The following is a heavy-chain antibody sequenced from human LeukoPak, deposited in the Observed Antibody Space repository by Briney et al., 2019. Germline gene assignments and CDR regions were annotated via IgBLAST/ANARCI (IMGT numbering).Heavy chain of an antibody. Sequence: GGSLRLSCAASGFTFSSYAMHWVRQAPGKGLEWVAVISYDGSNKYYADSVKGRFTISRDNAKNTLYLQMNSLRAEDTAVYYCARATPYSSSWYYYYYGMDVWGQGTTVTVSS. D-gene: IGHD6-13*01. CDR2: ISYDGSNK. J-gene: IGHJ6*02. V-gene: IGHV3-30-3*01. CDR1: GFTFSSYA. CDR3: ARATPYSSSWYYYYYGMDV.